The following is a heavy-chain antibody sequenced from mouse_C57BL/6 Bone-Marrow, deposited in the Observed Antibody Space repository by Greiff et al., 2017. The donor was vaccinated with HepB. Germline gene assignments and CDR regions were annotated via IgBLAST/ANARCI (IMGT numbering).Heavy chain of an antibody. J-gene: IGHJ3*01. D-gene: IGHD4-1*01. CDR2: IYPGDGDT. CDR1: GYAFSSSW. CDR3: ANLGGAY. Sequence: QVQLQQSGPELVKPGASVKISCKASGYAFSSSWMNWVKQRPGKGLEWIGRIYPGDGDTNYNGKFKGKATLTADKSSSTAYMQLSSLTSEDSAVYFCANLGGAYWGQGTLVTVSA. V-gene: IGHV1-82*01.